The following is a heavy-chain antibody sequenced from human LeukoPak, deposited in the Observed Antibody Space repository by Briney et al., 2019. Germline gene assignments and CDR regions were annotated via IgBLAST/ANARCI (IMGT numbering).Heavy chain of an antibody. Sequence: GGSLRLSCAASVFTFSSYGMHWVRQAPGKGPEWVAFIRYDGSNKYYADSVKGRFTISRDNSKNTLYLQMNSLRAEDTAVYYWAKDLRLYYYGIDVGGQGSTVTVSS. J-gene: IGHJ6*02. CDR2: IRYDGSNK. V-gene: IGHV3-30*02. CDR1: VFTFSSYG. CDR3: AKDLRLYYYGIDV.